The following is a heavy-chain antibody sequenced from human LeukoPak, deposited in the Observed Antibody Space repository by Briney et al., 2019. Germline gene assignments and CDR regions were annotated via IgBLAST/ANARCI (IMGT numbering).Heavy chain of an antibody. V-gene: IGHV3-23*01. D-gene: IGHD3-16*01. J-gene: IGHJ4*02. CDR3: AKAPGGIVGY. CDR2: INGGGGST. Sequence: GGSLRLSCAASGFTFSSSAMSCVRQAPGKGLEWVSAINGGGGSTYYADSVKGRFTISRDNSKNTLYLQMNSLRAEDTAVYYCAKAPGGIVGYWGQGTLVTVSS. CDR1: GFTFSSSA.